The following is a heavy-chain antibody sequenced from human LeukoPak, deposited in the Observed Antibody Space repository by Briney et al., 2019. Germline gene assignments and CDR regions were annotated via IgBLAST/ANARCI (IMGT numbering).Heavy chain of an antibody. CDR3: ARGRDPWAPFGI. J-gene: IGHJ3*02. D-gene: IGHD3-16*01. CDR1: GGSISSYY. V-gene: IGHV4-59*01. Sequence: PSETLSLTCTVSGGSISSYYWSWIRQPPGKGLEWIGYIYYSGSTNYNPSLKSRVTISVDTSKNQFSLKLSSVTAADTAVYYCARGRDPWAPFGIWGQGTMVTVSS. CDR2: IYYSGST.